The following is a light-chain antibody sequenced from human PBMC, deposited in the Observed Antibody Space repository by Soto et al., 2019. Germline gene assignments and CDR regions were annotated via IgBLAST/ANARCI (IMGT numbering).Light chain of an antibody. V-gene: IGKV1-16*01. CDR2: DAP. CDR3: QQYHSYPAS. J-gene: IGKJ1*01. Sequence: DIQMTQSPSSLSASVGDRVTITCRASQGISSFLAWFQQKPGKAPKSLIYDAPTLQSGVSSRFSGSGSDTHFTLTISSLQPEDFATYYCQQYHSYPASFGQGTKVEIK. CDR1: QGISSF.